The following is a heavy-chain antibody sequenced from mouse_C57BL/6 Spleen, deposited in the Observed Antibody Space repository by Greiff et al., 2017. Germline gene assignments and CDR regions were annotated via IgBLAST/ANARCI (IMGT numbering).Heavy chain of an antibody. J-gene: IGHJ2*01. D-gene: IGHD2-1*01. CDR2: IDPSDSYT. Sequence: QVQLKQPGAELVMPGASVKLSCKASGYTFTSYWMHWVKQRPGQGLEWIGEIDPSDSYTNYNQKFKGKSTLTVDKSSSTAYMQLSSLTSEDSAVYYGARGGYYGNYGNYWGQGTTLTVSS. V-gene: IGHV1-69*01. CDR3: ARGGYYGNYGNY. CDR1: GYTFTSYW.